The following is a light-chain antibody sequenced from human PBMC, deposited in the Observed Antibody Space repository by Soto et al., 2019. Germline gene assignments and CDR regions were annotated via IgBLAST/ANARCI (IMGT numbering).Light chain of an antibody. Sequence: EIVMTQSPATLSVSPGERATLSCRASQSVSSNLAWYQQKPGQAPRLLIYGASTRGTGIPARFSGSGSGTEFTLTISSLQSEDFAVYYWQQYNNWWTFGQGTKVEIK. V-gene: IGKV3-15*01. CDR1: QSVSSN. CDR2: GAS. CDR3: QQYNNWWT. J-gene: IGKJ1*01.